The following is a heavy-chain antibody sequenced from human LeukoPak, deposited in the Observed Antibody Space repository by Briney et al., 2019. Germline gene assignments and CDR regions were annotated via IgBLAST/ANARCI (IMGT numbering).Heavy chain of an antibody. J-gene: IGHJ4*02. CDR1: GFTFSSYA. CDR2: ISYDGSNK. V-gene: IGHV3-30-3*01. Sequence: GGSLRLSCAASGFTFSSYAMHWVRQAPGKGLEWVAVISYDGSNKYYADSVKGRFTISRDNSKNTLYLQMNSLRAEDTAVYYCAREIGVLTAYWGQGTLVTVSS. CDR3: AREIGVLTAY. D-gene: IGHD5-18*01.